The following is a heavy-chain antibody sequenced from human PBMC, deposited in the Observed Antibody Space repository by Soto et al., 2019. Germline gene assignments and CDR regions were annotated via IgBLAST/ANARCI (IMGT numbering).Heavy chain of an antibody. V-gene: IGHV3-48*02. CDR2: IRSSGNNI. Sequence: GGSLRLSCAASGFIFGSYSTSWVRQAPGKGPEWISYIRSSGNNIYYADSVKGRFTISRDNAKNSLYLQMNSLRDEDTAVYYCARSLIGWGFDPWGQGT. J-gene: IGHJ5*02. CDR3: ARSLIGWGFDP. D-gene: IGHD2-8*01. CDR1: GFIFGSYS.